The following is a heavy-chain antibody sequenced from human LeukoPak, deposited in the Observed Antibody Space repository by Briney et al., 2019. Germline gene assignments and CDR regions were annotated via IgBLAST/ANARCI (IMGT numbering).Heavy chain of an antibody. V-gene: IGHV4-34*01. J-gene: IGHJ4*02. CDR3: ARRPHSYYYGSGSYYYFDY. CDR1: GGSFSGYY. CDR2: INHSGST. D-gene: IGHD3-10*01. Sequence: PSETLSLTCAVYGGSFSGYYWSWIRQPPGKGLEWIREINHSGSTNYNPSLKSRVTISVDTSKNQFSLKLSSVTAADTAVYYCARRPHSYYYGSGSYYYFDYWGQGTLVTVSS.